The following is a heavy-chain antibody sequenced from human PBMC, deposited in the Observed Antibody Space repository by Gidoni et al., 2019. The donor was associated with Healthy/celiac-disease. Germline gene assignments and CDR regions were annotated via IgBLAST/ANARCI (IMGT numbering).Heavy chain of an antibody. D-gene: IGHD1-1*01. J-gene: IGHJ4*02. Sequence: QVQLVQSGAEVKKPGSSVKVSCQASGYTFTSYYMHWVRQAPGQGLEWMGIINPSGCSTSYAQKFQGRVTMTSDTSTSTVYRELSRLRSEDTAVYYCARGTTGTAIFDYWGQGTLVTVSS. CDR3: ARGTTGTAIFDY. CDR1: GYTFTSYY. CDR2: INPSGCST. V-gene: IGHV1-46*01.